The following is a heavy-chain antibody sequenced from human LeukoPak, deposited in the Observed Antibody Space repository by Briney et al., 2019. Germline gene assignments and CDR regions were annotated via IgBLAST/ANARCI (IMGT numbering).Heavy chain of an antibody. Sequence: GESLKISCQGSGYNFTSYWIAWVRQMPGKGLEWMGIIFPGDSDTRCSPSFQGQVTISVDKSISTAYLHWSSLKASDTAMYYCARLMLRGHSGDFWGQGTQVTVSS. V-gene: IGHV5-51*01. CDR3: ARLMLRGHSGDF. J-gene: IGHJ4*02. D-gene: IGHD3-10*01. CDR1: GYNFTSYW. CDR2: IFPGDSDT.